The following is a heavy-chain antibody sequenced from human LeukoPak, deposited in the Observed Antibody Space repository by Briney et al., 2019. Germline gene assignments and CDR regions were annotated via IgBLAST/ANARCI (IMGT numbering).Heavy chain of an antibody. D-gene: IGHD6-13*01. J-gene: IGHJ6*03. CDR2: IYHSGST. V-gene: IGHV4-30-2*01. CDR1: GGSISSGGYY. Sequence: SETLSLTCTVSGGSISSGGYYWCWIRQPPGKGLEWIGYIYHSGSTYYNPSLKSRVTISVDRSKNQFSLKLSSVTAADTAVYYCHTFSSSNPYYYYMDVWGKGTTVTVSS. CDR3: HTFSSSNPYYYYMDV.